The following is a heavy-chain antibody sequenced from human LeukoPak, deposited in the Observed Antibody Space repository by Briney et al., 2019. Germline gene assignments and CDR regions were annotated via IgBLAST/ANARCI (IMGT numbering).Heavy chain of an antibody. CDR3: AGHHPRNTVDF. Sequence: SETLSLTCTVSGGSISSGDYYWSWIRQPPGKGLEWIGYIYYSGSTYYNPSLKSRVTISVDTSKNQFSLKLSSVTAADTAVYYCAGHHPRNTVDFWGQGTLVTVSP. CDR1: GGSISSGDYY. D-gene: IGHD2/OR15-2a*01. CDR2: IYYSGST. V-gene: IGHV4-30-4*01. J-gene: IGHJ4*02.